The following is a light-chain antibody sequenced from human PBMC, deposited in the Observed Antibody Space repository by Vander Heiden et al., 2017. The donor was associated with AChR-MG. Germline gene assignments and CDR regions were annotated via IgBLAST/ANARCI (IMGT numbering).Light chain of an antibody. J-gene: IGKJ2*03. CDR1: QSISNW. CDR3: QQYKSYPYS. Sequence: DIEMTQSLSTLSASVGDRVTITCRASQSISNWLAWYQQKPGKAPKLLIYKASSLETGVPSRFSGSGSGTEFTLTISSLQPDDSATYYCQQYKSYPYSFGQGTKLEIK. V-gene: IGKV1-5*03. CDR2: KAS.